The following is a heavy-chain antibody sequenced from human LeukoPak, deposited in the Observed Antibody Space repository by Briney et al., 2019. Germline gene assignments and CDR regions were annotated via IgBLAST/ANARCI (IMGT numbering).Heavy chain of an antibody. Sequence: SETLSLTCVVSGGSLSTHHWSWIRQSPGRGLEWIGYISDSGSTNYNPSLKSRVTISVDTSKNQFSLMLSSVTAADTAIYYCARESAGSLHDSTAAFHYWGQGILVIVSS. D-gene: IGHD2-8*02. CDR3: ARESAGSLHDSTAAFHY. CDR2: ISDSGST. V-gene: IGHV4-59*11. J-gene: IGHJ4*02. CDR1: GGSLSTHH.